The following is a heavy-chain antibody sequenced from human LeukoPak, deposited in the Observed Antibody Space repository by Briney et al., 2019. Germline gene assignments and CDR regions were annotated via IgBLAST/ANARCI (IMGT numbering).Heavy chain of an antibody. J-gene: IGHJ4*02. D-gene: IGHD3-22*01. Sequence: ASVKVSCKASGYTFTGYYMHWVRQAPGQGLEWMGWINPNSGGTNYAQKFQGRVTMTRDTSISTVYMELSRLRSDDPAVYYCARDQGYYYDSSGYYSSFDYWGQGTLVTVSS. CDR1: GYTFTGYY. CDR2: INPNSGGT. V-gene: IGHV1-2*02. CDR3: ARDQGYYYDSSGYYSSFDY.